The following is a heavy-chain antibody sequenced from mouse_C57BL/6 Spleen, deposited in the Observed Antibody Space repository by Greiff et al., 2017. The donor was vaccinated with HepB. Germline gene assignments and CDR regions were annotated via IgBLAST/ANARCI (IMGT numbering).Heavy chain of an antibody. D-gene: IGHD2-4*01. CDR2: ILPGSGST. Sequence: VQLQQSGAELMKPGASVKLSCKATGYTFTGYWIEWVKQRPGHGLEWIGEILPGSGSTNYNEKFKGKATLTADTSSNTAYMQISSLTTEDSAIYYWAYEYGDVWGTGTTVTVSS. CDR1: GYTFTGYW. J-gene: IGHJ1*03. CDR3: AYEYGDV. V-gene: IGHV1-9*01.